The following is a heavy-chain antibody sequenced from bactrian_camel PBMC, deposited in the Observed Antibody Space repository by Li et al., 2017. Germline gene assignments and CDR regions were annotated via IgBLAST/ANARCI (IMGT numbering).Heavy chain of an antibody. CDR3: ATILPGGRWFDFGY. CDR2: IRRDDLT. D-gene: IGHD2*01. V-gene: IGHV3S67*01. J-gene: IGHJ6*01. CDR1: GLSVSDSS. Sequence: VQLVESGGGSVQTGGSLRLSCAPSGLSVSDSSMAWFRQSPGKEPEAVAAIRRDDLTAYTDSVKGRFTISKDNAENTVYLQMNSLKSEDTALYYCATILPGGRWFDFGYWGQGTQVTVS.